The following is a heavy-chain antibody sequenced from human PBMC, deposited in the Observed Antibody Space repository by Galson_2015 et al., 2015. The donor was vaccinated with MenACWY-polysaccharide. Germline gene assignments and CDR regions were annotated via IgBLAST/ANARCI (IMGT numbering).Heavy chain of an antibody. J-gene: IGHJ6*02. CDR2: IYTSGNT. CDR3: ARGLIRFDYYGMDV. V-gene: IGHV4-4*07. CDR1: GGFISSSY. D-gene: IGHD3-16*01. Sequence: SETLSLTCTVSGGFISSSYWSWIRQPAGKGLEWIGRIYTSGNTDYNPSLTSRVTVSEDTSKNQFSLTLTAVTAADTAVYYCARGLIRFDYYGMDVWGQGTTVTVSS.